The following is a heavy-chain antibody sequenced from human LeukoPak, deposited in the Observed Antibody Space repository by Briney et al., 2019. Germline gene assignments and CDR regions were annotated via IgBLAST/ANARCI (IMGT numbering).Heavy chain of an antibody. D-gene: IGHD4-23*01. Sequence: GGSLRLSCAASGFTFGSYGMHWVRQAPGKGLEWVAFIRYDGSNKYYADSVKGRFTIPRDNSKNTLYLQMNSLRAEDTAVYYCARDFVTVVTPGYDPWGQGTLVTVSS. J-gene: IGHJ5*02. V-gene: IGHV3-30*02. CDR3: ARDFVTVVTPGYDP. CDR1: GFTFGSYG. CDR2: IRYDGSNK.